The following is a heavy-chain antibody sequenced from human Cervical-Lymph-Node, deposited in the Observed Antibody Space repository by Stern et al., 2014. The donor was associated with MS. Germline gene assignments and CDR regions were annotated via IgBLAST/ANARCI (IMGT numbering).Heavy chain of an antibody. CDR2: ILPGGSDI. V-gene: IGHV5-51*01. CDR1: GYTFTYYW. CDR3: ARQRYFDY. Sequence: EVQLVQSGPEVKRPGESLKISCQAYGYTFTYYWIGWVRQMPGKGLEWIAIILPGGSDIRYSPSFQGQVPISADKSSSTAYLQWNNLKASDTAIYYCARQRYFDYWGQGTLVTVSS. J-gene: IGHJ4*02.